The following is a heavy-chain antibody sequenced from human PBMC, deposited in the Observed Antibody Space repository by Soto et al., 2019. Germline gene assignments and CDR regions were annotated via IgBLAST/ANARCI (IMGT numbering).Heavy chain of an antibody. CDR3: ASDLLGTTVDYYFDY. J-gene: IGHJ4*02. Sequence: SETLSLTCTVSGGSISSGTYYWSWIRQPPGKGLEWIGYIYHSGSSQYNPSLKSRVTISIDTSKNQFSLELRSVTAADTAVYHCASDLLGTTVDYYFDYWGPGRLVTVSS. D-gene: IGHD4-17*01. CDR1: GGSISSGTYY. V-gene: IGHV4-30-4*01. CDR2: IYHSGSS.